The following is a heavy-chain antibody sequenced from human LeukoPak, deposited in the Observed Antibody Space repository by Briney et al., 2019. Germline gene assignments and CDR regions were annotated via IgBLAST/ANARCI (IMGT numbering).Heavy chain of an antibody. J-gene: IGHJ6*03. CDR3: ARGGRCGYDFCRYMDV. D-gene: IGHD3-3*01. V-gene: IGHV3-74*01. CDR2: INSDGSST. CDR1: GFTFSTYN. Sequence: GGSLRLSCAASGFTFSTYNMNWVRQAPGKALVWVSRINSDGSSTSYADSVKGRFTISRDNAKNTLYLQMNSLRAEDTAVYYCARGGRCGYDFCRYMDVWGKGTTVTVSS.